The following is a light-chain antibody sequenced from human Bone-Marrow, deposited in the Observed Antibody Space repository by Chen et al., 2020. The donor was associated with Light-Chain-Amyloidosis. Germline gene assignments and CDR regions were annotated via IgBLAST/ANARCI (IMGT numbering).Light chain of an antibody. Sequence: QSALTQPASVSGFPGQSITISCTGTNNDFGGHSFVSWYQRHPSKAPKFLIYEDTERASGVSNRFSGSKSGNTASLTISGLQAEDEADYYCSSFAAGSTWVFGGGTSLTVL. J-gene: IGLJ3*02. CDR3: SSFAAGSTWV. CDR2: EDT. V-gene: IGLV2-23*01. CDR1: NNDFGGHSF.